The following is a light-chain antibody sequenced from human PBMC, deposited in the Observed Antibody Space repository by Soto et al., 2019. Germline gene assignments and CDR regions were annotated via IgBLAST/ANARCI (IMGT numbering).Light chain of an antibody. CDR1: SSDVGAYKY. V-gene: IGLV2-14*03. Sequence: QSALTQPASVSGSPGQSVTISCTGTSSDVGAYKYVSWYQQHPGKAPKLMIYGVSNRPSGISNRFSGSKSGNTAFLTISGLQLEDEADYYCSSFTGPTTLDVFGTGTKLTV. CDR3: SSFTGPTTLDV. CDR2: GVS. J-gene: IGLJ1*01.